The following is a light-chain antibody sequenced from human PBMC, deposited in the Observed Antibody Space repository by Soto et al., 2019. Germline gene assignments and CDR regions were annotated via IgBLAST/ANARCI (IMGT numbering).Light chain of an antibody. J-gene: IGKJ1*01. V-gene: IGKV1-39*01. CDR3: QHSYSTLWT. CDR2: AAS. Sequence: DIQMTQSPSSLSASVGDRVTITCRASQSISSYLNWYQQKPGKAPNLLIYAASSLQSGVPSRFSGSGSGTAFTLTISSLQPEDFATYYCQHSYSTLWTFGQGTKVEIK. CDR1: QSISSY.